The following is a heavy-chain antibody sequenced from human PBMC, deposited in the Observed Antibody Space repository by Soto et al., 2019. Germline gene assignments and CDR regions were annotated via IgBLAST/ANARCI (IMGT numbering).Heavy chain of an antibody. V-gene: IGHV1-69*19. J-gene: IGHJ4*02. CDR3: AREVQVHTPAFVY. Sequence: QVQLVQSGAEMKKPGSSVKVFCQSSGGTFNTYAMKWVRQAPGQGPEWMGDISPMFGAANYAPKFQGRVTITADESTGTSYMQLSSLTSEDTALYFCAREVQVHTPAFVYWGQGTLVTVSS. CDR1: GGTFNTYA. CDR2: ISPMFGAA. D-gene: IGHD3-10*01.